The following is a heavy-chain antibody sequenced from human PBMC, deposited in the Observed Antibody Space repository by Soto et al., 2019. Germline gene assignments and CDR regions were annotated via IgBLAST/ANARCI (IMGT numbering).Heavy chain of an antibody. CDR2: ITSSNSYI. V-gene: IGHV3-21*01. Sequence: PGGFLRLSCAASGFTFSSYSMNWVRQAKGKGLEWVSSITSSNSYIYYADSVKGRFTISRDNAKNSLYLQMNSLRAEDTAVYFCARDQDRLTIFGVVVPDMDVWGKGTTVTVSS. J-gene: IGHJ6*03. CDR1: GFTFSSYS. CDR3: ARDQDRLTIFGVVVPDMDV. D-gene: IGHD3-3*01.